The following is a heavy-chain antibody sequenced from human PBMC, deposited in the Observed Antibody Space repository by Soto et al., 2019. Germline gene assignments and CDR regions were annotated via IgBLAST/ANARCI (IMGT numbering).Heavy chain of an antibody. CDR2: ISYDGSNK. Sequence: QVQLVESGGGVVQPGRSLRLSCAASGFTFSSYAMHWVRQAPGKGLEWVAVISYDGSNKYYADSVKGRFTISRDNSKNSLYAQINSLRAEDSAVYYSPRAGGATEYWGQGTLVTVFS. CDR3: PRAGGATEY. D-gene: IGHD3-16*01. V-gene: IGHV3-30-3*01. CDR1: GFTFSSYA. J-gene: IGHJ4*02.